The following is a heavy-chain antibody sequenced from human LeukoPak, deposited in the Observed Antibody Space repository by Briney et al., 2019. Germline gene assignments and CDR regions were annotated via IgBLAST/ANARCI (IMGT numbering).Heavy chain of an antibody. Sequence: SVKVSCKASGYTFTSYDINWVRQAPGQGLEWMGGIIPIFGTANYAQKFQGRVTITADESTSTAYMELSSLRSEDTAVYYCAREYLGGHDFWSGYSDYWGQGTLVTVSS. J-gene: IGHJ4*02. CDR2: IIPIFGTA. CDR1: GYTFTSYD. D-gene: IGHD3-3*01. V-gene: IGHV1-69*13. CDR3: AREYLGGHDFWSGYSDY.